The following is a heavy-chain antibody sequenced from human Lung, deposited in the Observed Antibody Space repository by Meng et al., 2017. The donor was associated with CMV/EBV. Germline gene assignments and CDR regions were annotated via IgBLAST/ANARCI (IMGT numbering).Heavy chain of an antibody. Sequence: ESXKISXAASGFTFSTYSMNWVRQAPGKGLEWVSFITSSSSYIYYADSVRGRFTISRDNAKNSLYLQMNSLRAEDTAVYYCAIYCSTTTCPPGHDAFDIWGQGTMVXVSS. V-gene: IGHV3-21*01. CDR3: AIYCSTTTCPPGHDAFDI. CDR2: ITSSSSYI. D-gene: IGHD2-2*01. J-gene: IGHJ3*02. CDR1: GFTFSTYS.